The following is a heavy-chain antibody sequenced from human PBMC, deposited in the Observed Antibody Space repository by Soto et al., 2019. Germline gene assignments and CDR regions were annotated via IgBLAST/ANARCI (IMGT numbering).Heavy chain of an antibody. V-gene: IGHV4-34*01. CDR3: ARGGGGDSSGYYRR. D-gene: IGHD3-22*01. J-gene: IGHJ4*02. CDR2: INHSGST. CDR1: GGSFSGYY. Sequence: QVQLQQWGAGLLKPSETLSLTCAVYGGSFSGYYWSWIRQPPGKGLEWIGEINHSGSTNYNPSLKSRVTISVDTSKNQFSLKLGSVTAADTAVYYCARGGGGDSSGYYRRWGQGTLVTVSS.